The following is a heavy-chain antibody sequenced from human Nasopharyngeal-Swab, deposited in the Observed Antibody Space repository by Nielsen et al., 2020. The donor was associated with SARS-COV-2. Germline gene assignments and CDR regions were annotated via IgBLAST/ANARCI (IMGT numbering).Heavy chain of an antibody. CDR3: ARDGSSWYRGWFDP. D-gene: IGHD6-13*01. Sequence: SVKVSCKAAGGTFSSYASSWGRQAPGQGLEWMGGIIPIFGTANYAQKFQGRVTITADESTSTAYMELSSLRSEDTAVYYCARDGSSWYRGWFDPWGQGTLVTVSS. CDR1: GGTFSSYA. CDR2: IIPIFGTA. V-gene: IGHV1-69*13. J-gene: IGHJ5*02.